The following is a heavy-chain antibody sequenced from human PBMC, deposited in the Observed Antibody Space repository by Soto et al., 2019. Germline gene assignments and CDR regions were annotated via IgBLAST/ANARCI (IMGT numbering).Heavy chain of an antibody. V-gene: IGHV3-20*04. D-gene: IGHD3-10*01. CDR1: GFTFDDYG. CDR3: ARDPPYYYGSGSYWFDP. J-gene: IGHJ5*02. CDR2: INWNGGSI. Sequence: EVQLVESGGGVVRPGESLRLSCAASGFTFDDYGMTWVRRAPGKGLEWVSGINWNGGSIVYADSVKGRFTISRDNAKNSLYLQMNSLRAEDTALYYCARDPPYYYGSGSYWFDPWGQGTLVTVSS.